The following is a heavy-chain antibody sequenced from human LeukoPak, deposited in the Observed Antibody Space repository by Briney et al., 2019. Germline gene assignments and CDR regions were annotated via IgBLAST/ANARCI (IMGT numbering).Heavy chain of an antibody. CDR3: ARDRLYDYVWGSYRHPPDY. CDR2: INHSGST. V-gene: IGHV4-34*01. CDR1: GGSFSGYY. J-gene: IGHJ4*02. D-gene: IGHD3-16*02. Sequence: SSETLSLTCAVYGGSFSGYYWSWIRQPPGKGLEWIGEINHSGSTNYNPSLKSRVTISVDTSKNQFSLKLSSVTAADTAVYYCARDRLYDYVWGSYRHPPDYWGQGTLVTDSS.